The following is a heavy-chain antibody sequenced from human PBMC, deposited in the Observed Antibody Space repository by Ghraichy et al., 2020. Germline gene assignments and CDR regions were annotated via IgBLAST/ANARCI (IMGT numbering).Heavy chain of an antibody. CDR1: GFTFSSYA. Sequence: GGSLSLSCAASGFTFSSYAMSWVRQAPGKGLEWFSAISGSGGSTYYAAAVKGRFTISRDTSMNTRYLQMNSLRAEDTAVYYCAKDRGALDAFDIWGQGTTVAVSS. CDR3: AKDRGALDAFDI. CDR2: ISGSGGST. J-gene: IGHJ3*02. V-gene: IGHV3-23*01. D-gene: IGHD3-10*01.